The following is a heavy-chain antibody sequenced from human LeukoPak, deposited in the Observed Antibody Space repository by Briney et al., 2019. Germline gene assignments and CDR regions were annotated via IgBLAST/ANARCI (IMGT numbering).Heavy chain of an antibody. CDR2: FDPEDGET. Sequence: ASVTVSCKVSGYTLTELSMHWVRQAPGKGLEWMGGFDPEDGETIYAQKFQGRVTMTEDTSTDTAYMELSSLRSEDTAVYYCARDREKNYYDSSGYSSIGDWGQGTLVTVSS. CDR3: ARDREKNYYDSSGYSSIGD. CDR1: GYTLTELS. D-gene: IGHD3-22*01. J-gene: IGHJ4*02. V-gene: IGHV1-24*01.